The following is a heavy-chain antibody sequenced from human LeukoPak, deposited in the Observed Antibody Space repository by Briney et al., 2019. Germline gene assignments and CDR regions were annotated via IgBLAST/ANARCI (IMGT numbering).Heavy chain of an antibody. CDR1: GYTFTGYY. Sequence: ASVKVSCKASGYTFTGYYMHWVRQAPGQGLEWMGWINPNSGGTNYAQKFQGRVTMTRDTSISTAYMELSRLRSDDTAVYYCARRDCSGGSCYLSYYYYYGMDVWGQGTTVTVSS. D-gene: IGHD2-15*01. V-gene: IGHV1-2*02. CDR2: INPNSGGT. J-gene: IGHJ6*02. CDR3: ARRDCSGGSCYLSYYYYYGMDV.